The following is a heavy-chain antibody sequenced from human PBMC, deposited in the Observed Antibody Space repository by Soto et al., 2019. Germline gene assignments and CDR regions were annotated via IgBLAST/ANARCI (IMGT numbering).Heavy chain of an antibody. Sequence: GGSLRLSCAASGFTFSSYGMHWVRQAPGKGLEWVAVISYDGSNKYYADSVKGRFTISRDNSKNTLYLQMNSLRAEDTAVYYCAKSGPGTFSSYYYGMDVGGQGTTVTVSS. V-gene: IGHV3-30*18. CDR1: GFTFSSYG. J-gene: IGHJ6*02. D-gene: IGHD3-16*01. CDR2: ISYDGSNK. CDR3: AKSGPGTFSSYYYGMDV.